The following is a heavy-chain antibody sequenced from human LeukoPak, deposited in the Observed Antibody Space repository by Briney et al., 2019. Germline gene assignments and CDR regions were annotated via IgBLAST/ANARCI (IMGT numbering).Heavy chain of an antibody. CDR2: INPNSGGT. V-gene: IGHV1-2*02. D-gene: IGHD2-2*01. Sequence: ASVKVSCKASGYRFTGYYMHWVRQAPGQGLEWMGWINPNSGGTNYAQKFQGRVTMTRDTSISTAYMELSRLRSDDTAVYYCAREGYCSSTSCYDWFDPWGQGTLVTVSS. CDR1: GYRFTGYY. CDR3: AREGYCSSTSCYDWFDP. J-gene: IGHJ5*02.